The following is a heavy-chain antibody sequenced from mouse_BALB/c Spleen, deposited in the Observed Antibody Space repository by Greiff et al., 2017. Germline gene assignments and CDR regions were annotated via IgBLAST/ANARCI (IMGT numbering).Heavy chain of an antibody. CDR1: GFNIKDTY. CDR3: ARAYDAMDE. Sequence: VQLPQSGAELVKPGASVKLSCTASGFNIKDTYMHWVKQRPEQGLEWIGRIDPANGNTKYDPKFQGKATITADTSSNTAYLQLSSLTSEDTAVYYGARAYDAMDEWGKGTSGTVA. CDR2: IDPANGNT. V-gene: IGHV14-3*02. J-gene: IGHJ4*01.